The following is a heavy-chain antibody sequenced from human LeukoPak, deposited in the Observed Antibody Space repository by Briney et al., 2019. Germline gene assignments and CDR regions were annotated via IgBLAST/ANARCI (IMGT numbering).Heavy chain of an antibody. Sequence: PGGSLRLSCAASGFTFSSYAMHWVRQAPGKGLEWVAVISYDGSNKYYADSVKGRFTISRDNPKNTLYLQMNSLRAEDTAVYYCARGEWELRALPSRYNWFDPWGQGTLVTVSS. J-gene: IGHJ5*02. V-gene: IGHV3-30-3*01. CDR3: ARGEWELRALPSRYNWFDP. D-gene: IGHD1-26*01. CDR1: GFTFSSYA. CDR2: ISYDGSNK.